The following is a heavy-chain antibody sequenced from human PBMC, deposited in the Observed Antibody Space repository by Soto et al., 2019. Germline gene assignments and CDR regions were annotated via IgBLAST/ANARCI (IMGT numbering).Heavy chain of an antibody. J-gene: IGHJ5*02. D-gene: IGHD2-2*01. CDR3: ARSLIVVVPAAGWIDP. CDR1: GGSFSGYY. CDR2: INHSGST. Sequence: QVQLQQWGAGLLKPSETLSLTCAVYGGSFSGYYWSWIRQPPGKGLEWIGEINHSGSTNYNPSLKXXXXXXXXXXXXXXXXXXXXXXXXXXXXXXXARSLIVVVPAAGWIDPWGQGTLVTVXX. V-gene: IGHV4-34*01.